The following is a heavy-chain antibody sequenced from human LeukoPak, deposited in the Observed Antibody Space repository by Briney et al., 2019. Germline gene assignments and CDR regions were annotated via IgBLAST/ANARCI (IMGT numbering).Heavy chain of an antibody. Sequence: GGSLRLSCAASGFSFSTQRMHWVRQVPGKGPVWVSRINNDGSSASYVDSVKGRFTISRDNAKNTLFLQMNSLRAEDTAVYYCARRGTGHGMDVWGQGTTVIVSS. D-gene: IGHD1-1*01. CDR2: INNDGSSA. CDR1: GFSFSTQR. CDR3: ARRGTGHGMDV. V-gene: IGHV3-74*01. J-gene: IGHJ6*02.